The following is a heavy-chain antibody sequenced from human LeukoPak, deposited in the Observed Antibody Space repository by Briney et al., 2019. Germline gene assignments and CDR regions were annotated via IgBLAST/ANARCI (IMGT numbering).Heavy chain of an antibody. D-gene: IGHD6-19*01. V-gene: IGHV3-30*02. CDR1: GFTFSSYG. J-gene: IGHJ3*02. CDR3: AKDRPSSGWGGDAFDI. CDR2: IRYDGSNK. Sequence: GGSLRLSCAASGFTFSSYGMHWVRQAPGKGLEWVAFIRYDGSNKYYADSVKGRFTISRDNSKNTLFLQMNSLRAGDTAVYYCAKDRPSSGWGGDAFDIWGQGTMVTVSS.